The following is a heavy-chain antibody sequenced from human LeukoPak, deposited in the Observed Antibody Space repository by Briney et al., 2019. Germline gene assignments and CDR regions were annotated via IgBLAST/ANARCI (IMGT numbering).Heavy chain of an antibody. CDR3: ARGGDYVWGSPLNPFDY. V-gene: IGHV3-7*03. Sequence: GGSLRLSCAASGFTSSSYWMSWVRQAPGKGLEWVANIKQDGSEKYYVDSVKGRFTISRDNAKNSLYLQMNSLRAEDTAVYYCARGGDYVWGSPLNPFDYWGQGTLVTVSS. CDR2: IKQDGSEK. J-gene: IGHJ4*02. CDR1: GFTSSSYW. D-gene: IGHD3-16*01.